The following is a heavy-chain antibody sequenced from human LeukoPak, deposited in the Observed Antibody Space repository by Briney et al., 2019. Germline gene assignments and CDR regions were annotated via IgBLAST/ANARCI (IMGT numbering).Heavy chain of an antibody. V-gene: IGHV1-18*04. J-gene: IGHJ4*02. Sequence: EASVKVSCKASGYTFTTYYMHWVRQAPGQGLEWMGWISAYNGNTNYAQKLQGRVTMTTDTSTSTAYMELRSLRSDDTAVYYCARGDSSGYSIDYWGQGTLVTVSS. CDR1: GYTFTTYY. D-gene: IGHD3-22*01. CDR3: ARGDSSGYSIDY. CDR2: ISAYNGNT.